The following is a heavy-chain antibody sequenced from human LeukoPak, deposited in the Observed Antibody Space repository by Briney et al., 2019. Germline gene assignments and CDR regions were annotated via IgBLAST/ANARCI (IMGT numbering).Heavy chain of an antibody. D-gene: IGHD3-10*01. Sequence: GGSLRLSCAASGFTVSSNYMSWVRQAPGKGLEWVSVIYSGGSTYYADSVKGRFTISRDNSKNTLYLQMNSLRAEDTAVYYCARDSAGGGPYYFDYWGQGALVTVSS. CDR3: ARDSAGGGPYYFDY. J-gene: IGHJ4*02. V-gene: IGHV3-53*01. CDR1: GFTVSSNY. CDR2: IYSGGST.